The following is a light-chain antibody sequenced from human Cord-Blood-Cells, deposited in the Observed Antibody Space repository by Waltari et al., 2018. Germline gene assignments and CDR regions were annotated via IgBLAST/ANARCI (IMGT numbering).Light chain of an antibody. V-gene: IGLV2-11*01. CDR3: CSYAGSYTYV. CDR1: SSDVGGYNY. CDR2: DVS. Sequence: QSSLTQPRSVSGSPGQSVTISCTGTSSDVGGYNYVSWYQQHPVNAPKPMIYDVSKRPSGVPDRVSGSKSGNTASLTISGLQAEDEADYYCCSYAGSYTYVFGTGTKVTVL. J-gene: IGLJ1*01.